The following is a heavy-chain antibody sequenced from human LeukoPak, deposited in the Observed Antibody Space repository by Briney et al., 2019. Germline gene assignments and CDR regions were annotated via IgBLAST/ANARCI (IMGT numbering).Heavy chain of an antibody. V-gene: IGHV4-39*01. Sequence: SETLSLTCTVSGDSISSSSYHWAWIRQPPGKGLEWIGCMYSSGATYYNPSLKSRVSISGDSSKNQFSLKVSSVTATDTAVYYCARQEARGLDYWSQGTLVTVSS. J-gene: IGHJ4*02. D-gene: IGHD3-10*01. CDR1: GDSISSSSYH. CDR2: MYSSGAT. CDR3: ARQEARGLDY.